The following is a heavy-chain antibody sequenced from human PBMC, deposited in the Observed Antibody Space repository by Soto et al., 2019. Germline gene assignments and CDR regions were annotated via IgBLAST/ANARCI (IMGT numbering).Heavy chain of an antibody. CDR1: GGTFSSYA. CDR3: ATRYYDSSGYSGPFDY. J-gene: IGHJ4*02. D-gene: IGHD3-22*01. Sequence: ASVKVSCKASGGTFSSYAISWVRQAPGQGLEWMGGIIPIFGTANYAQKFQGRVTITADESTSTAYMELSSLRSEDTAVYYCATRYYDSSGYSGPFDYWGQGTLVTVSS. V-gene: IGHV1-69*13. CDR2: IIPIFGTA.